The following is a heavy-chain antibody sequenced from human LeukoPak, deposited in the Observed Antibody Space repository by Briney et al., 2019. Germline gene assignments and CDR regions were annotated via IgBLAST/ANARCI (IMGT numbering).Heavy chain of an antibody. CDR1: GFIFSNYD. D-gene: IGHD3-22*01. J-gene: IGHJ4*02. Sequence: GGSLRLSCEASGFIFSNYDMHWVRQAPGKGLEWVSYISSSGSTIYYADSVKGRFTISRDNAKNSLSLQMNSLGAEDTGVYYCAKEQINSDYNDSSGSPDYWGQGTLVTVSS. V-gene: IGHV3-48*03. CDR3: AKEQINSDYNDSSGSPDY. CDR2: ISSSGSTI.